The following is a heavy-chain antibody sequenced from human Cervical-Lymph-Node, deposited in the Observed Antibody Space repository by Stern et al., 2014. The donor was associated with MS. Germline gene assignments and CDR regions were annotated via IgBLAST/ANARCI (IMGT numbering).Heavy chain of an antibody. V-gene: IGHV3-11*01. CDR2: ISSTSISL. Sequence: VQLEESGGDLVKPGGSLRLSCAASGFTFSDYNMNWIRQAPGKGLEWVSYISSTSISLFYAVSVEGRFTVSRDNAKNSLFLQMNSLRVEDTAIYFCARDRGTYSPFDSWGQGTLVTVSS. CDR1: GFTFSDYN. D-gene: IGHD1-26*01. CDR3: ARDRGTYSPFDS. J-gene: IGHJ4*02.